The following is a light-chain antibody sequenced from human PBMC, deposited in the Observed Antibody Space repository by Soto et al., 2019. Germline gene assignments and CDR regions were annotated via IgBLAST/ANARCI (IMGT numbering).Light chain of an antibody. CDR1: SSDVGGYNY. Sequence: QSALTQPPSASGSPGQSVTISRTGTSSDVGGYNYVSWYQQHPGKAPKLMIYEVSKRPSGVPDRFSGSKSGNTASLTVSGLQAEDEADYYCSSYAGINNLVFGGGTKVTVL. CDR2: EVS. J-gene: IGLJ2*01. V-gene: IGLV2-8*01. CDR3: SSYAGINNLV.